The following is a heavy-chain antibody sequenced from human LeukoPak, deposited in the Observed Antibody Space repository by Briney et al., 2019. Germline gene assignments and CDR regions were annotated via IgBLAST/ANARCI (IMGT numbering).Heavy chain of an antibody. J-gene: IGHJ4*02. Sequence: SETLSLTCTASGGSISSYYWSWIRQPPGKGLEWIGYIYYSGSTNYNPSLKSRVTISVDTSKNQFSLKLSSVTAADTAVYYRARLGPGYDSSGYYYFDYWGQGTLVTVSS. V-gene: IGHV4-59*08. D-gene: IGHD3-22*01. CDR1: GGSISSYY. CDR2: IYYSGST. CDR3: ARLGPGYDSSGYYYFDY.